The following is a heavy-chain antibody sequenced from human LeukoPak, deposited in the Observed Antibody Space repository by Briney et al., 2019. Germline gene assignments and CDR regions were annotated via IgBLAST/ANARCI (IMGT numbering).Heavy chain of an antibody. CDR2: INHSGST. J-gene: IGHJ4*02. CDR3: ARERAVDIVDY. V-gene: IGHV4-34*01. CDR1: GGSFSGYY. Sequence: SETLSLTCAVYGGSFSGYYWSWIRQPPGKGLEWIGEINHSGSTNYNPSLKSRVTISVDTSKNQFSLKLSSVTAADTAVYYCARERAVDIVDYWGQGTLVTVSS. D-gene: IGHD5-12*01.